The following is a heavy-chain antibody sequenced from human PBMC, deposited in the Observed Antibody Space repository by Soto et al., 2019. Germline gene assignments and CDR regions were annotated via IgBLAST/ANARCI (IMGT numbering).Heavy chain of an antibody. Sequence: SETLSLTCTVSGGSISSYYWSWIRQPPGKGLEWIGYIYYSGSTNYNPSLKSRVTISVDTSKNQFSLKLSSVTAADTAVYYCARHYYDSSGYYYSYFDYWGQGTLVTVSS. V-gene: IGHV4-59*08. CDR1: GGSISSYY. J-gene: IGHJ4*02. D-gene: IGHD3-22*01. CDR3: ARHYYDSSGYYYSYFDY. CDR2: IYYSGST.